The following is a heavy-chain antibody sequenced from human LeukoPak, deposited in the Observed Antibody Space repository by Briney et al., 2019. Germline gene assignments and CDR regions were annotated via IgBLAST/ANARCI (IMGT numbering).Heavy chain of an antibody. CDR1: GDSVSIYY. Sequence: SETLSLTCTVSGDSVSIYYWSWIRQPPGKGLEWIGSIYYSGSTYYSPSLKSRLTISVDTSKNHFSLKLSSVTAADTAVYYCARGKAYHYYDSSGYYYDYWGQGTLVTVSS. D-gene: IGHD3-22*01. V-gene: IGHV4-39*02. CDR2: IYYSGST. J-gene: IGHJ4*02. CDR3: ARGKAYHYYDSSGYYYDY.